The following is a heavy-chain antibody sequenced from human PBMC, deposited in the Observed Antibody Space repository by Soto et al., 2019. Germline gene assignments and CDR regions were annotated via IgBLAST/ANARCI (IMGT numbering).Heavy chain of an antibody. CDR3: ARDLGGGSGFGAFDI. CDR1: GGTFSSYT. J-gene: IGHJ3*02. V-gene: IGHV1-69*04. Sequence: SVKVSCKASGGTFSSYTISWVRQAPGQGLEWMGRIIPILGIANYAQKFQGRVTMTTDTSTSTAYMELRSLRSDDTAVYYCARDLGGGSGFGAFDIWGQGTMVTVSS. CDR2: IIPILGIA. D-gene: IGHD2-15*01.